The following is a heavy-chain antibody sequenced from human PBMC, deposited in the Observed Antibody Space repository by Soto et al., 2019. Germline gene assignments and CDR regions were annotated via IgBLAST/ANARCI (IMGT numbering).Heavy chain of an antibody. CDR3: ARVAESPMAEVIVGPDY. CDR1: GYTFTSYY. CDR2: INPSGGST. V-gene: IGHV1-46*01. J-gene: IGHJ4*02. D-gene: IGHD6-19*01. Sequence: ASVKVSCKASGYTFTSYYMHWVRQAPGQGLEWMGIINPSGGSTSYAQKFQGRVTMTRDTSTSTVYMELSSLRSEDTAVYYCARVAESPMAEVIVGPDYWGQGPLVTVSP.